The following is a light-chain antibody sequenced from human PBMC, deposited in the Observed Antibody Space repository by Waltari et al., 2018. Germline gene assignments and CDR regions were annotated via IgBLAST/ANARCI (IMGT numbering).Light chain of an antibody. CDR2: WVS. CDR3: FSYAGSNNLV. CDR1: SSDVGAYNY. J-gene: IGLJ2*01. V-gene: IGLV2-8*01. Sequence: QSALTQPPSASGSPGQSVTISCTGTSSDVGAYNYVSWYQPHPDKAPHPMIFWVSPRPSGVPDRFSGAKSGNTASLTCSGLQAEDEADYYCFSYAGSNNLVFGGGTKLTVL.